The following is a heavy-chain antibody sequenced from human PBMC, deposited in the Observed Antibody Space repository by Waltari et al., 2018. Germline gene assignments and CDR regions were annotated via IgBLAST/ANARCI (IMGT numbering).Heavy chain of an antibody. CDR2: INHSGST. J-gene: IGHJ4*02. CDR1: GGSFSGYY. V-gene: IGHV4-34*01. Sequence: QVQLQQWGAGLLKPSETLSLTCAVSGGSFSGYYWSWIRQPPGKGLEWIGEINHSGSTNYNPSLKSRVTISVDTSKNQFSLKLSSVTAADTAVYYCARRPLFWSGYYLKHPFDYWGQGTLVTVSS. CDR3: ARRPLFWSGYYLKHPFDY. D-gene: IGHD3-3*01.